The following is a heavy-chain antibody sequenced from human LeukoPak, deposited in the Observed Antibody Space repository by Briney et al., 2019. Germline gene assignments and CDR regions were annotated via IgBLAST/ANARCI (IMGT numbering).Heavy chain of an antibody. Sequence: GESLKISCKGSGYSFTSYWIGWVRQMPGKGLEWMGIIYPGDPDTRYSPSFQGQVTISADKSISTAYLQWSSLKASDIAMYYCARIEYITAGMYYFDYWGQGTLVTVSS. V-gene: IGHV5-51*01. J-gene: IGHJ4*02. D-gene: IGHD3-3*01. CDR2: IYPGDPDT. CDR1: GYSFTSYW. CDR3: ARIEYITAGMYYFDY.